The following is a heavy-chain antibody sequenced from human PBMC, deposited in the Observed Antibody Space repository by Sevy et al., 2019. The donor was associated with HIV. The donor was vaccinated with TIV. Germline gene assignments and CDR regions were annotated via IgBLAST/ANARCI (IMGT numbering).Heavy chain of an antibody. D-gene: IGHD3-10*01. Sequence: GGFLRLSCAASGFTFSSYGMHWVRQAPGKGLEWVAVIWYDGSNKYYADSVKGRFTISRDNSKNTLYLQMNSLRAEDTAVYYCARYYYGSGSSTLDYWGQGTLVTVSS. CDR3: ARYYYGSGSSTLDY. J-gene: IGHJ4*02. CDR1: GFTFSSYG. CDR2: IWYDGSNK. V-gene: IGHV3-33*01.